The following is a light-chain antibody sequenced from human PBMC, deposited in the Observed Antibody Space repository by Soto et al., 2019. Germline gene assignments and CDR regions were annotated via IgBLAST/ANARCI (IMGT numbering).Light chain of an antibody. CDR2: EVT. CDR1: TSDVGRYDY. Sequence: QSVLTQPASVSGSPGQSITISCTGTTSDVGRYDYVSWYQQYPGKAPKLLIYEVTYRRSGVSDRLSGSKSGNTASLTISGLQAEDEAIYFCSSYTTRFSLLFGGGTKLTVL. CDR3: SSYTTRFSLL. V-gene: IGLV2-14*01. J-gene: IGLJ2*01.